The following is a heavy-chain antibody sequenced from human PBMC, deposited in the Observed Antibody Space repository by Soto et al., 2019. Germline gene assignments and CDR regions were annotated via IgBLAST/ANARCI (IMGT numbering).Heavy chain of an antibody. CDR1: GGTFSSYA. V-gene: IGHV1-69*06. D-gene: IGHD6-13*01. CDR3: ANCSVYSSRGYYYGMDV. Sequence: SVKVSCKASGGTFSSYAISWVRQAPGQGLEWMGGIIPIFGTANYAQKFQGRVTITADKSTSTAYMELSSLRSEDTAVYYCANCSVYSSRGYYYGMDVWGQGTTVTVSS. CDR2: IIPIFGTA. J-gene: IGHJ6*02.